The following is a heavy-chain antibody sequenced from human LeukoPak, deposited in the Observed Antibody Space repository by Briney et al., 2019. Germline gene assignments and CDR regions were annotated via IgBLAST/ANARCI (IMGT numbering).Heavy chain of an antibody. V-gene: IGHV4-31*03. D-gene: IGHD2/OR15-2a*01. CDR1: GGSISSGAYY. CDR2: IYYSGST. CDR3: AREVIEDWFDP. Sequence: SETLSLTCTVSGGSISSGAYYWNWIRQHPGKGLEWIGHIYYSGSTYYNPSLKSRVTMSVDTSKNQFSLKLSSVTAADTAVYYCAREVIEDWFDPWGQGTLVTVSS. J-gene: IGHJ5*02.